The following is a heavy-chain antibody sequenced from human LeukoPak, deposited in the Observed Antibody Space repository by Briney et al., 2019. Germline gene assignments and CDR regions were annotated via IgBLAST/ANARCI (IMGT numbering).Heavy chain of an antibody. CDR3: ARDYDFWSGYYRYYFDY. V-gene: IGHV1-46*01. CDR1: EFTFSYYA. D-gene: IGHD3-3*01. Sequence: GGSLRLSCAASEFTFSYYAMHWVRQAPGQGLEWMGIINPSGGSTSYAQKFQGRVTMTRDTSTSTVYMELSSLRSEDTAVYYCARDYDFWSGYYRYYFDYWGQGTLVTVSS. J-gene: IGHJ4*02. CDR2: INPSGGST.